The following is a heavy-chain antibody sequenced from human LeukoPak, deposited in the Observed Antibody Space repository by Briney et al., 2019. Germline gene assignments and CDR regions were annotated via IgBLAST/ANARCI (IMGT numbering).Heavy chain of an antibody. CDR3: AKDPVTYYDFWSGGGAFRNGYFDY. CDR2: ISSSGTTI. Sequence: GGSLRLSCAASGFTFSDHYMSWIRQAPGKGLEWLSYISSSGTTIYYTDSVKGRFTISRDNSKNTLYLQMNSLRAEDTAVYYCAKDPVTYYDFWSGGGAFRNGYFDYWGQGTLVTVSS. J-gene: IGHJ4*02. D-gene: IGHD3-3*01. V-gene: IGHV3-11*04. CDR1: GFTFSDHY.